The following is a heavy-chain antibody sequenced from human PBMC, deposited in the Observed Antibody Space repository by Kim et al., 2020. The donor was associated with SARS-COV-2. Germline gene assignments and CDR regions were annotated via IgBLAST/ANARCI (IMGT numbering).Heavy chain of an antibody. Sequence: GGSLRLSCAASGFTFSSYWMSWVRQAPGKGLEWVANIKQDGSEKYYVDSVKGRFTISRDNAKNSLYLQMNSLRAEDTAVYYCARDTPNLAAAGRFDYWGQGTLVTVSS. CDR1: GFTFSSYW. D-gene: IGHD6-13*01. CDR3: ARDTPNLAAAGRFDY. CDR2: IKQDGSEK. J-gene: IGHJ4*02. V-gene: IGHV3-7*03.